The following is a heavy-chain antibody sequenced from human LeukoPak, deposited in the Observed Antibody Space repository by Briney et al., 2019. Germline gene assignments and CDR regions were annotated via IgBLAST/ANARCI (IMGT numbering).Heavy chain of an antibody. CDR3: ARGVLRYFDWLPYYWYSDL. CDR2: IYYSGST. V-gene: IGHV4-59*01. CDR1: GGSISSYY. D-gene: IGHD3-9*01. J-gene: IGHJ2*01. Sequence: SETLSLTCTVSGGSISSYYWSWIRQPPGKGLEWIGYIYYSGSTNYNPSLKSRVTISVDTSKNQFSLKLSSVTAADTAVYYCARGVLRYFDWLPYYWYSDLWGRGTLVTVSS.